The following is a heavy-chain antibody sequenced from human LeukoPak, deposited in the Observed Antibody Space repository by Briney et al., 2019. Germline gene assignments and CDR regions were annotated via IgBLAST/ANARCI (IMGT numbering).Heavy chain of an antibody. D-gene: IGHD2-15*01. V-gene: IGHV3-21*01. Sequence: GGSLRLSCAASGFTFSSYSMNWVRQAPGKGLEWVSSISSSSSYIYYADSVKGRFTISRDNAKNSLYLQMNSLRAEDTAVYYCASQEDVVVVAAPDYWGQGTLVTVSS. CDR3: ASQEDVVVVAAPDY. J-gene: IGHJ4*02. CDR1: GFTFSSYS. CDR2: ISSSSSYI.